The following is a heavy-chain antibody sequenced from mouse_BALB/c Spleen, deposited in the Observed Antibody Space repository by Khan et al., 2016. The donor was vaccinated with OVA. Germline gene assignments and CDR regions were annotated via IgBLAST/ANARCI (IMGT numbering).Heavy chain of an antibody. CDR1: GYTFTTAG. CDR3: ARGGAACSRSDGGAMDY. Sequence: QIQLVQSGPELKKPGETVRISCKASGYTFTTAGMQWVQKMPGKGLKWIGWINTHTGVPKYAEDFKGRFAFSLETSASTAYLQITNVTTEDTATXAWARGGAACSRSDGGAMDYWGQGTSVTVSS. V-gene: IGHV9-4*02. CDR2: INTHTGVP. J-gene: IGHJ4*01.